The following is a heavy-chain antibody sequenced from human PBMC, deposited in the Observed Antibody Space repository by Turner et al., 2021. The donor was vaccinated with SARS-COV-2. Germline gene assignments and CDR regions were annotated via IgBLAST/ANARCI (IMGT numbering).Heavy chain of an antibody. CDR1: GFTFSNSA. V-gene: IGHV3-23*01. J-gene: IGHJ4*02. CDR3: ANVGSYFFDY. Sequence: EVQLLESGGGLVPPGGSLRPSCAASGFTFSNSAMSWVRQAPGKGLEWVSTISSSGGTTYYADSVKGRFTISRDNSKNTLYLQMNSLRAGDTALYYCANVGSYFFDYWGPGTLVTVSS. D-gene: IGHD3-10*01. CDR2: ISSSGGTT.